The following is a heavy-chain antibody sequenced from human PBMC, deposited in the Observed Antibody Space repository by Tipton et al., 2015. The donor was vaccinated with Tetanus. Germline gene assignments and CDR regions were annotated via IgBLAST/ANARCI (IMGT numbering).Heavy chain of an antibody. V-gene: IGHV4-61*01. CDR1: GGSVNRGSYY. J-gene: IGHJ6*03. Sequence: TLSLTCSVSGGSVNRGSYYWSWVRQSPGKGLEWVGYLLYGANTKYNPSLKSRVTISGDTSKNQFSLRLTSVSAADTAVYYCARGALFDFYYYMDVWGEGTTVTVSS. CDR3: ARGALFDFYYYMDV. CDR2: LLYGANT.